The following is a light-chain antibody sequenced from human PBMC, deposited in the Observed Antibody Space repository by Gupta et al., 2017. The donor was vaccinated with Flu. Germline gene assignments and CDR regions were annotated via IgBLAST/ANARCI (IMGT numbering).Light chain of an antibody. J-gene: IGKJ5*01. CDR1: QSGSSY. V-gene: IGKV3-11*01. CDR3: QQRSNGPPSIT. CDR2: DAS. Sequence: TMSSSPGEKTAPPCSASQSGSSYLAWYHQKPGQAPRRLIYDASNRATGIPARCSGSGAGTDFTLTISSREAEDFAVYYCQQRSNGPPSITFGQGTRLEIK.